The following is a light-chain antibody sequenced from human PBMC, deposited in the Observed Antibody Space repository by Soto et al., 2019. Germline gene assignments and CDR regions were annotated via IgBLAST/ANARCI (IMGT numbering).Light chain of an antibody. V-gene: IGKV3-20*01. J-gene: IGKJ1*01. Sequence: EIVLTESPGILSVSPGERATLSCRASQIVSSSYLAWFQQKPGQAPRLLIYGASTRVTGIPDRFSGSGSGTDFTLTISRLEPEDFAMYYCQQYDYSPRTFGQGTKVDIK. CDR1: QIVSSSY. CDR2: GAS. CDR3: QQYDYSPRT.